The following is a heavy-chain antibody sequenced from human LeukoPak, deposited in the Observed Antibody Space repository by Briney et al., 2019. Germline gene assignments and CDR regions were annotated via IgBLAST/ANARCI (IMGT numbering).Heavy chain of an antibody. D-gene: IGHD5-12*01. J-gene: IGHJ4*02. V-gene: IGHV3-7*03. CDR3: ATNGGGDSGYGNFDY. CDR1: GFTFSSYW. Sequence: GGSLRLSCAASGFTFSSYWMGWVRQAPGKGLECVANIKQDGSEKYYVDSVKGQFTISRDNAKNSLYLQMNSLRTEDTALYSCATNGGGDSGYGNFDYWGQGTLVTVSS. CDR2: IKQDGSEK.